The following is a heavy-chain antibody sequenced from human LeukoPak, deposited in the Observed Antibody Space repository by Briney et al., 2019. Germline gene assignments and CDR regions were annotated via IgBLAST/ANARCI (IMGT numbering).Heavy chain of an antibody. CDR1: GFTFSSYW. D-gene: IGHD2-2*01. CDR3: ARDQRYCSSSSCPWEPFDY. CDR2: IKQDGSEK. Sequence: GGALRLSCAASGFTFSSYWMSWVRQAPGKGLEWVANIKQDGSEKYYVDSVKGRFTISRDNAKNSLYLQMNSLRAEDTAVYYCARDQRYCSSSSCPWEPFDYWGQGTLVTVSS. V-gene: IGHV3-7*05. J-gene: IGHJ4*02.